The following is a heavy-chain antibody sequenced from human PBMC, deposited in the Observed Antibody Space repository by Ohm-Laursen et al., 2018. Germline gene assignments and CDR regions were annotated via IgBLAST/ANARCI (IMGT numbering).Heavy chain of an antibody. V-gene: IGHV3-23*01. CDR1: GFAFSSYA. Sequence: LSLTCAASGFAFSSYAMSWVRQAPGKGLEWVSGISGSGDNTYYTDSVKGRFTISRDNSKNTLYLQMNSLRADDTAVYYCAKLMGWSTDYWGQGTLVTVSS. CDR2: ISGSGDNT. J-gene: IGHJ4*02. CDR3: AKLMGWSTDY.